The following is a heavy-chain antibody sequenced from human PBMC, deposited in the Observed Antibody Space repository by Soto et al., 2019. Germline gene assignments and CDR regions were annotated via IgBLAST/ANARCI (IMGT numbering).Heavy chain of an antibody. Sequence: PSETLSLTCTASGGSISSSSYYWGWIRQPPGKGLEWIGSIYYSGSTYYNPSLKSRVTISVDTSKNQFSLKLSSVTAADTAVYYCARHVPPEWLFFDYWGQGTLVTVSS. CDR2: IYYSGST. D-gene: IGHD3-3*01. CDR1: GGSISSSSYY. J-gene: IGHJ4*02. V-gene: IGHV4-39*01. CDR3: ARHVPPEWLFFDY.